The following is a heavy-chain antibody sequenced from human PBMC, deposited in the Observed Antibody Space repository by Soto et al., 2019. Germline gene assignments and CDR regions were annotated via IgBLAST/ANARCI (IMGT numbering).Heavy chain of an antibody. CDR1: GFTFSSYG. CDR3: ARVGPAGWYAY. J-gene: IGHJ4*02. CDR2: IWYDGSNK. V-gene: IGHV3-33*01. Sequence: QVQLVESGGGVVQPGRSLRLSCAASGFTFSSYGMHWVRQAPGKGLEWVAVIWYDGSNKYYADSVKGRFTISRDNSKNTRYRQMNSLRAEDTAGYYCARVGPAGWYAYWGQGTLVTVSS. D-gene: IGHD6-19*01.